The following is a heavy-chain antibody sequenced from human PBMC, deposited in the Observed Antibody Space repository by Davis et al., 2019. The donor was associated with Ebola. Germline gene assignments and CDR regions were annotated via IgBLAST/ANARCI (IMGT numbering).Heavy chain of an antibody. V-gene: IGHV4-39*01. CDR2: VSYSGST. D-gene: IGHD7-27*01. Sequence: SETLSLTCNVSGGPIRSVSYYWGWIRQPPGKGLEWIGYVSYSGSTNYNPSLRSRVTISEDTSKNQFSLKLTSVTAADTAIYYCARLRSPLSAITEPLTGPWGQGTLVTVSS. CDR3: ARLRSPLSAITEPLTGP. CDR1: GGPIRSVSYY. J-gene: IGHJ5*02.